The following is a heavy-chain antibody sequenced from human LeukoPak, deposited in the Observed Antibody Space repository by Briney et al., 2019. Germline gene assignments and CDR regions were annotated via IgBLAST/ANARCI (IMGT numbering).Heavy chain of an antibody. V-gene: IGHV4-61*02. CDR3: ARGTYYYDSSGYIEVGTHAY. CDR1: GGSISSGSYY. Sequence: PSETLSLTCTVSGGSISSGSYYWSWIRQPAGKGLEWIGRIYTSGSTNYNPSLKSRVTISVDTSKNQFSLKLSSVTAADTAVYYCARGTYYYDSSGYIEVGTHAYWGPGTLVTVSS. CDR2: IYTSGST. D-gene: IGHD3-22*01. J-gene: IGHJ4*02.